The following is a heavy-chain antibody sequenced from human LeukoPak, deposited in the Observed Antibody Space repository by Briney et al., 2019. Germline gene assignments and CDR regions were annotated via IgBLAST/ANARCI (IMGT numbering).Heavy chain of an antibody. V-gene: IGHV1-8*03. D-gene: IGHD5-12*01. CDR1: GYTFTSYD. J-gene: IGHJ6*03. CDR3: ARGKRVRGYERPGNYYYYYYMDV. CDR2: MNPNSGNT. Sequence: ASVKVSCKASGYTFTSYDINWVRQATGQGLERMGWMNPNSGNTGYAQKFQGRVTITRNTSISTAYMELSSLRSEDTAVYYCARGKRVRGYERPGNYYYYYYMDVWGKGTTVTVSS.